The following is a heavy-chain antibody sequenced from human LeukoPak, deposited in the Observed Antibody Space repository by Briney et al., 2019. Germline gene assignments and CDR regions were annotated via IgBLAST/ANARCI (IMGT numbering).Heavy chain of an antibody. V-gene: IGHV4-34*01. Sequence: SETLSLTCTVSGGSISSYYWSWIRQPPGKGLEWIGEINHSGSTNYNPSLKSRVTISVDTSKNQFSLKLSSVTAADTAVYYCARGRGYCSSTSCYFDYWGQGTLVTVSS. D-gene: IGHD2-2*01. CDR3: ARGRGYCSSTSCYFDY. CDR2: INHSGST. J-gene: IGHJ4*02. CDR1: GGSISSYY.